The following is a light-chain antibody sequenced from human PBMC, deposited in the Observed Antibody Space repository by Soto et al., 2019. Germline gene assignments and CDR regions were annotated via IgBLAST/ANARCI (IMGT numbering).Light chain of an antibody. CDR1: SSNIGSNY. CDR2: SNN. J-gene: IGLJ1*01. Sequence: QSVLTQPPSASGTPGQRVTISCSGSSSNIGSNYVYWYQQLPGTAPKLLIYSNNQRPAGVPDRFSGSKSGTSASLAISGLRSEDEADYYCAAWDDSLSVYVFGTGTTLTVL. CDR3: AAWDDSLSVYV. V-gene: IGLV1-47*02.